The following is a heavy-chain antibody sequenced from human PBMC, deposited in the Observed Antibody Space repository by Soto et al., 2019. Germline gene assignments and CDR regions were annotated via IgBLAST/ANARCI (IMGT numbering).Heavy chain of an antibody. CDR2: INAGNGNT. CDR1: GYTFTSYA. Sequence: VQLVQSGAEVKKPGASVKVSCKASGYTFTSYAMHWVRQAPGQRLEWMGWINAGNGNTKYSQKFQGRVTITRDTSASTAYMELSSLRSEDTAVYYCARESSSSWYDWFDPWGQGTLVTVSS. D-gene: IGHD6-13*01. CDR3: ARESSSSWYDWFDP. J-gene: IGHJ5*02. V-gene: IGHV1-3*01.